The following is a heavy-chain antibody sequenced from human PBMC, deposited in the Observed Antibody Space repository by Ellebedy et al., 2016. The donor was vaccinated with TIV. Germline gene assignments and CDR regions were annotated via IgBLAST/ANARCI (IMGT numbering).Heavy chain of an antibody. CDR3: ARYRLGEGSGYEFFDY. Sequence: AASVKVSCKASGYTFINYGFIWVRQAPGQGLEWMGWINTYNGNRNYAQKLQGRLTMTTDTSPGTAYMELRSLRSDDTAVYYCARYRLGEGSGYEFFDYWGQGTLVTASS. D-gene: IGHD5-12*01. CDR2: INTYNGNR. J-gene: IGHJ4*02. CDR1: GYTFINYG. V-gene: IGHV1-18*04.